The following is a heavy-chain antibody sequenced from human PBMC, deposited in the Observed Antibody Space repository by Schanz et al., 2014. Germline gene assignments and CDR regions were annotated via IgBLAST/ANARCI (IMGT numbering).Heavy chain of an antibody. V-gene: IGHV3-48*01. CDR1: AFIFRSYS. J-gene: IGHJ3*02. CDR2: ISRSSSTI. D-gene: IGHD5-12*01. Sequence: EVQLVESGGGLVQPGGSLRLSCAASAFIFRSYSMHWVRQAPGKGLEWVSYISRSSSTIYYADSVRGRFTISRDSSKNTLDLQMNSLRAEDTAVYYCAGAVATIRADSFDIWGQGTTVIVSS. CDR3: AGAVATIRADSFDI.